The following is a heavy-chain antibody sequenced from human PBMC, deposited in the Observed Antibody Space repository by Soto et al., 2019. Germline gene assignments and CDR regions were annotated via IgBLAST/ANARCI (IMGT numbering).Heavy chain of an antibody. Sequence: QVQLQESGPGLVEPSQTLSLTCTVSGGSISSGDYCWSWIRQTPGKGLEWIGHIYNRGSTYSNPSLKRRVTTAAATAKTQFSVKLCSVTAADTAVYDCARGPSGDKVDYWGQGTLVTVSS. CDR2: IYNRGST. J-gene: IGHJ4*02. D-gene: IGHD1-26*01. CDR3: ARGPSGDKVDY. CDR1: GGSISSGDYC. V-gene: IGHV4-30-4*01.